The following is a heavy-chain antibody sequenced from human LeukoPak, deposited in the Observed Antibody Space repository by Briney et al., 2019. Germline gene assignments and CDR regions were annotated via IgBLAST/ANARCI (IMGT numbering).Heavy chain of an antibody. V-gene: IGHV4-59*01. CDR2: IYHSGST. Sequence: SERLSLTCTVSGASITTYYWTWIRQPPGKGLEWIGYIYHSGSTNYNPSLKSRVTISLDTSRNQFSLRLSSVTAADTAVYFCAREYSTSSEGDYFDYWGQGSLVTVSS. CDR3: AREYSTSSEGDYFDY. D-gene: IGHD6-6*01. CDR1: GASITTYY. J-gene: IGHJ4*02.